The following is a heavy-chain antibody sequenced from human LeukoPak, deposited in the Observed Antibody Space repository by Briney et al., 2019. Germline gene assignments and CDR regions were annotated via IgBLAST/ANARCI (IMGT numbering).Heavy chain of an antibody. CDR2: ISYDGSNK. CDR3: ARDGNSGSYYFDY. J-gene: IGHJ4*02. V-gene: IGHV3-30-3*01. CDR1: GFTFSSYA. Sequence: PGGSLRLSCAASGFTFSSYAMHWVRQAPGKGLEWVAVISYDGSNKYYADSVKGRFTISRDNSKNTLYLQMNSLRAEDTAVYYCARDGNSGSYYFDYWGQGTLVTVSS. D-gene: IGHD1-26*01.